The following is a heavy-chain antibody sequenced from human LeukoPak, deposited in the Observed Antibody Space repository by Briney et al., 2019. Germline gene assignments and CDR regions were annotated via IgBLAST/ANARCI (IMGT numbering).Heavy chain of an antibody. Sequence: SETLSLTCTVSGGSISNYYWSWIRQPPGKGLEWIGYIYYSGGTNYNPSLKSRVTISVDTSKNQFSLKLSSVTAADTAVYYCARGGLYCSSTSCYRYYYYMDVWGKGTTVTVSS. D-gene: IGHD2-2*02. CDR1: GGSISNYY. J-gene: IGHJ6*03. CDR3: ARGGLYCSSTSCYRYYYYMDV. V-gene: IGHV4-59*01. CDR2: IYYSGGT.